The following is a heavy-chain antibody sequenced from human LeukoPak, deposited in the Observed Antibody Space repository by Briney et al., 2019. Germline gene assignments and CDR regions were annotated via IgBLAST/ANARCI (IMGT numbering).Heavy chain of an antibody. Sequence: SETLSLTCAVYGGSFSGYYWSWIRQPPGKGPEWIGEINHSGSTNYNPSLKSRVTISVDTSKNQFSLKLSSVTAADTAVYYCARAVWGFDPWGQGTLVTVSS. D-gene: IGHD3-16*01. CDR3: ARAVWGFDP. CDR1: GGSFSGYY. CDR2: INHSGST. V-gene: IGHV4-34*01. J-gene: IGHJ5*02.